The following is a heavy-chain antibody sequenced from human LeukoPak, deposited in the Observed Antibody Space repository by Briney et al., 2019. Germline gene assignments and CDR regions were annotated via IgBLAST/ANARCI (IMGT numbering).Heavy chain of an antibody. CDR3: ARDGGYSYGYPTYYFDY. D-gene: IGHD5-18*01. J-gene: IGHJ4*02. Sequence: GESLRLSCAVSGLNLSSLVLLWVRPPPGKGVGLVVDILYEGSHIYYADSVKGRFTISRDNSKNPLYLQMDSLRAEDTAVYYCARDGGYSYGYPTYYFDYWGQGTLVTVSS. CDR2: ILYEGSHI. CDR1: GLNLSSLV. V-gene: IGHV3-30*03.